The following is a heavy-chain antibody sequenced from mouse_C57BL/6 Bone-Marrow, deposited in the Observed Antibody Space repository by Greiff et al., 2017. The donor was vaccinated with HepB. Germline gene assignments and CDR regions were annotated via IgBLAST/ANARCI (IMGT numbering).Heavy chain of an antibody. Sequence: VQLKESGGGLVKPGGSLKLSCAASGFTFSDYGMHWVRQAPEKGLEWVAYISSGSSTIYYADTVKGRFTISRDNAKNTLFLQMTSLRSEDTAMYYCARPLITTVVATGFDYWGQGTTLTVSS. CDR3: ARPLITTVVATGFDY. J-gene: IGHJ2*01. CDR2: ISSGSSTI. D-gene: IGHD1-1*01. V-gene: IGHV5-17*01. CDR1: GFTFSDYG.